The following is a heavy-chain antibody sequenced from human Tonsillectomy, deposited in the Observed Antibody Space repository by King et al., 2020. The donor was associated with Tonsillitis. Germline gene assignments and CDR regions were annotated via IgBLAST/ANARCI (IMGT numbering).Heavy chain of an antibody. D-gene: IGHD2-15*01. J-gene: IGHJ5*02. Sequence: LTLKESGPVLVKPTETLTLTCTVSGFSLSNTRMGVSWIRQPPGKALEWLAHIFSNDEKSYSTSLKSRLTISRDTSKSQVVLTMTNMDPVDTATYYCARIVASGCCSGGRCYPNWFDPWGQGTLVTVSS. CDR3: ARIVASGCCSGGRCYPNWFDP. CDR2: IFSNDEK. V-gene: IGHV2-26*01. CDR1: GFSLSNTRMG.